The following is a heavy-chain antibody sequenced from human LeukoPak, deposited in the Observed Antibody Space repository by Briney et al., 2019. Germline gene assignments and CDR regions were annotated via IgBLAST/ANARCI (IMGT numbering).Heavy chain of an antibody. Sequence: PGGSLRLSCVASGFTFSSYWMNWVRQAPGKGLEWVANIKQDGSEKCYVDSVKGRFTISRDNAKNSLYLQMNSLRAEDTAVYYCAREDDFWSGYSPFDYWGQGTLVTVSS. D-gene: IGHD3-3*01. CDR1: GFTFSSYW. V-gene: IGHV3-7*01. CDR3: AREDDFWSGYSPFDY. CDR2: IKQDGSEK. J-gene: IGHJ4*02.